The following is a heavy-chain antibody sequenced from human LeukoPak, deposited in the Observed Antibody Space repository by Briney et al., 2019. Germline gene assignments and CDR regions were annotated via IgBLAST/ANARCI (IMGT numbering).Heavy chain of an antibody. Sequence: SETLSLTCTVSGVSISNYYWNWIRQPPGKGLEWIGYIYYTGSTNYNPSLKSRVTISVDTSKNQFSLKLGSVTAADTAVYYCARSALEYSSSSRWFDPWGQGTLVTVSS. J-gene: IGHJ5*02. CDR3: ARSALEYSSSSRWFDP. CDR2: IYYTGST. V-gene: IGHV4-59*01. CDR1: GVSISNYY. D-gene: IGHD6-6*01.